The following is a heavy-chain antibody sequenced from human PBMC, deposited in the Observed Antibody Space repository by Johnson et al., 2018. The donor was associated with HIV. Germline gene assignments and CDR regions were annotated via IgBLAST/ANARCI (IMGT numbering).Heavy chain of an antibody. CDR3: AKDQGIVGATVFDI. V-gene: IGHV3-20*04. D-gene: IGHD1-26*01. CDR2: INWNGGST. Sequence: MQLVESGGGVVRPGGSLRLSCAASGFTFDDYGMSWVRQAPGKGLEWVSGINWNGGSTGYADSLKGRFTISRDNAKNSLYLQMNSLRAEDTAVYYCAKDQGIVGATVFDIWGQGTMVTVSS. J-gene: IGHJ3*02. CDR1: GFTFDDYG.